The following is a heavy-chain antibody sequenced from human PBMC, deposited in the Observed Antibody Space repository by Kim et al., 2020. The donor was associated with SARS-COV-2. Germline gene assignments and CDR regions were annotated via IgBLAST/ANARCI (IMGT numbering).Heavy chain of an antibody. D-gene: IGHD3-3*01. Sequence: ASVKVSCKASGYTFPSYGISWVRQVPGQGLEWMGWISAYNGNTKYAQKLQGRVTMTTDTSTSTAYMELRSLRSDDTAVYYCARDLKTGGQARFLEWSTYYYYGMDVWGQGTTVTVSS. CDR3: ARDLKTGGQARFLEWSTYYYYGMDV. CDR1: GYTFPSYG. J-gene: IGHJ6*02. V-gene: IGHV1-18*01. CDR2: ISAYNGNT.